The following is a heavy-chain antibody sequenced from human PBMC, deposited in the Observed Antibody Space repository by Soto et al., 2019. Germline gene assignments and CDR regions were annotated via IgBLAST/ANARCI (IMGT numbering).Heavy chain of an antibody. CDR1: GVTFINSA. D-gene: IGHD3-10*01. CDR3: VTGGSLRPFDY. J-gene: IGHJ4*02. Sequence: GGSLRLSCAASGVTFINSAMSWVRQAPGKGLEWVSSISGSGGTTYYADSVKGRLTISRDNSKNTLYLQMSSSRVEDTAVYYCVTGGSLRPFDYWGQGTLVTVSS. V-gene: IGHV3-23*01. CDR2: ISGSGGTT.